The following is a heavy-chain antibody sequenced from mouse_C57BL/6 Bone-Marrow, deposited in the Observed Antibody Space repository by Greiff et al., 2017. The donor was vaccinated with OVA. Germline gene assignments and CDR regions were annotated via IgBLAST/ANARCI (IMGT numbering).Heavy chain of an antibody. V-gene: IGHV5-12*01. CDR2: ISNGGGST. J-gene: IGHJ4*01. Sequence: EVNVVESGGGLVQPGGSLKLSCAASGFTFSDYYMYWVRQTPEKRLEWVAYISNGGGSTYYPDTVKGRFTISRDNAKNTLYLQMSRLKSEDTAMYYCARDDYYAMDYWGQGTSVTVSS. CDR3: ARDDYYAMDY. CDR1: GFTFSDYY.